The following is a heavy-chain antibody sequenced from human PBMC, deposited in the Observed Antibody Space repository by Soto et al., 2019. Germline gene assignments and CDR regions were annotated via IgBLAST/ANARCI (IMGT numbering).Heavy chain of an antibody. CDR3: AREGSGYNLFAL. V-gene: IGHV4-30-4*01. D-gene: IGHD6-19*01. Sequence: PSETLSLTCTVSGGSISSGVYYWSWIRQPPGKGLEWIGYIYYSGSTYYNPSLKSRVTISVDTSKNQFSLKLSSVTAADTAVYYCAREGSGYNLFALPGQRSPVTVSA. J-gene: IGHJ5*02. CDR2: IYYSGST. CDR1: GGSISSGVYY.